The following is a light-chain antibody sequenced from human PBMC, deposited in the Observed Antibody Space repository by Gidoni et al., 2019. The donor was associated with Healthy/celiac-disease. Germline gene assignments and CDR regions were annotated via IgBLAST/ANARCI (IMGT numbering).Light chain of an antibody. J-gene: IGKJ5*01. CDR1: QSVSSY. CDR2: DAS. CDR3: QQRSKWPPIT. Sequence: EIVLTQSPATLSLSPGERATLSCRASQSVSSYLGWYQQKPGQAPRLLIYDASNRATGIPARFSGSGSGTNFTLTISSLEAEDFAGYYCQQRSKWPPITFGQGTRLEIK. V-gene: IGKV3-11*01.